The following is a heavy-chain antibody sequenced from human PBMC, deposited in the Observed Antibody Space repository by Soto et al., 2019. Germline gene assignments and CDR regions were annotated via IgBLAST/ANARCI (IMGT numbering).Heavy chain of an antibody. CDR3: ARDLSYCSSTSCYGGRFDP. D-gene: IGHD2-2*01. J-gene: IGHJ5*02. CDR2: IYYSGST. CDR1: GGSISSYY. Sequence: PSETLSLTCTVSGGSISSYYWSWIRQPPGKGLEWIGYIYYSGSTNYNPSLKSRVTISVDTSKNQFSLKLSSVTAADTAVYYCARDLSYCSSTSCYGGRFDPWGQGTLVTVSS. V-gene: IGHV4-59*01.